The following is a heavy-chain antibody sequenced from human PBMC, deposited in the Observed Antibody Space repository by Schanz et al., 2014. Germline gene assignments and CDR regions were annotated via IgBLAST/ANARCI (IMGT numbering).Heavy chain of an antibody. D-gene: IGHD6-13*01. V-gene: IGHV1-8*01. CDR1: GYSFTTYD. J-gene: IGHJ4*02. CDR3: ARDGEAAAGCDY. CDR2: IHTGSGNT. Sequence: QVQLVQSGAEVKKPGASVRVSCKASGYSFTTYDVNWVRQATGQGLEWVGWIHTGSGNTKYSQKFEGRVTITRDTSASIVYMELSSLRSEDTAVYYCARDGEAAAGCDYWGQGTLVTVSS.